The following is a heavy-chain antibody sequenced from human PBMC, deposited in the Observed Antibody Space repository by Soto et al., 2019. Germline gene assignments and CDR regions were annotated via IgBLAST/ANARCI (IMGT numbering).Heavy chain of an antibody. V-gene: IGHV3-33*01. CDR1: GFTIGSYG. CDR3: VRGPSYGLYYFAS. CDR2: LWYDGDDK. Sequence: QVLLVESGGGVVQPGTSLRLSCAASGFTIGSYGMHWVRQAPGKGLEWVAGLWYDGDDKYYGDSVKGRLTISRDNSRNTLYLQMTSLRAEDTSVYDGVRGPSYGLYYFASWGQGNLVAV. J-gene: IGHJ4*02. D-gene: IGHD3-10*01.